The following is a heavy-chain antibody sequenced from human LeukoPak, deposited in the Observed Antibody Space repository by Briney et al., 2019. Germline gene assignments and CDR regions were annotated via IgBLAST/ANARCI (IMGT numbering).Heavy chain of an antibody. CDR1: GFTFSSYW. CDR2: IKQDGSEK. CDR3: ARAGFVVVTRRRGAFDI. D-gene: IGHD2-21*02. V-gene: IGHV3-7*01. J-gene: IGHJ3*02. Sequence: GGSLRLSCAASGFTFSSYWMSWVRQAPGKGLEWVANIKQDGSEKYYVDSAKGRFTISRDNAKNSLYLQMNSLRAEDTAVYYCARAGFVVVTRRRGAFDIWGQGTMVTVSS.